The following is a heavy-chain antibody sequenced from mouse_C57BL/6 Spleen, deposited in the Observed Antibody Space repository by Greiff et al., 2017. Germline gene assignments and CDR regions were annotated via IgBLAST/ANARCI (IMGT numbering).Heavy chain of an antibody. Sequence: QVQLQQSGPELVKPGASVQLSCKASGYTFTSYDINWVKQRPGQGLALIGWIYPRDGSTKYTEKFKGKATLTVDTSSSTAYMELHSLTSEDSAVYFCARSPTITTVPPMDYWGQGTAVTVAS. V-gene: IGHV1-85*01. CDR1: GYTFTSYD. J-gene: IGHJ4*01. CDR2: IYPRDGST. D-gene: IGHD1-1*01. CDR3: ARSPTITTVPPMDY.